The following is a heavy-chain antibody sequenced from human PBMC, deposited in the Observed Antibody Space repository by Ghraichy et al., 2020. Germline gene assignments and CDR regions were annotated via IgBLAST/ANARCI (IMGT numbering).Heavy chain of an antibody. CDR2: INHSGST. CDR3: ARGRLIAARPVRSGYYFDY. V-gene: IGHV4-34*01. D-gene: IGHD6-6*01. Sequence: SETLSLTCAVYGGSFSGYYWSWIRQPPGKGLEWIGEINHSGSTNYNPSLKSRVTISVDTSKNQFSLKLSSVTAADTAVYYCARGRLIAARPVRSGYYFDYWGQGTLVTVSS. J-gene: IGHJ4*02. CDR1: GGSFSGYY.